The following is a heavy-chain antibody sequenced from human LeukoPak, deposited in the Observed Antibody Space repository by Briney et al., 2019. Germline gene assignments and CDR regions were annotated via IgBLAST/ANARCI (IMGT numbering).Heavy chain of an antibody. V-gene: IGHV3-30-3*01. CDR2: ISYDGSNK. CDR3: AKDRSRYRTLVFD. D-gene: IGHD3-16*02. Sequence: TGGSLRLSCAASGFTFSSYAIHWVRQAPGKGLEWVAVISYDGSNKYYADSVKGRFTISRDNSKNTLYLQMNSLRAEDTAVCYCAKDRSRYRTLVFDWGQGTLVTVSS. J-gene: IGHJ4*02. CDR1: GFTFSSYA.